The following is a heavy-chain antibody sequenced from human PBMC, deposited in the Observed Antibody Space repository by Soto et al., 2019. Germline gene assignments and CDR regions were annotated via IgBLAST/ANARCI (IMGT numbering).Heavy chain of an antibody. D-gene: IGHD5-12*01. CDR1: GGTFSSFG. J-gene: IGHJ4*02. Sequence: QVQLVQSGAEVKKPGSSVKVSCKASGGTFSSFGFNWVRQAPGQGLEWMGGIIPLFGTANYAEKFQGRVTISADEGTSTASMELIGLRSEDTAIYYCARDRSMDGYNSRSFDYWGQGPLVTVS. CDR2: IIPLFGTA. CDR3: ARDRSMDGYNSRSFDY. V-gene: IGHV1-69*01.